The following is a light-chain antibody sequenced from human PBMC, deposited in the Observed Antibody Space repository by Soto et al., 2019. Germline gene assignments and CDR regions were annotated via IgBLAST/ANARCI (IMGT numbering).Light chain of an antibody. CDR1: QGINHW. J-gene: IGKJ4*01. CDR2: AAY. Sequence: DIQMTQFPSSVSASVGDRVTITCRASQGINHWLVWYQQKPGTAPKLLIYAAYSLQSGVPSRFSGSGSGTDFTLTISNLQPDDSATYYCQQADTFPLTFGGGTKVEIK. CDR3: QQADTFPLT. V-gene: IGKV1-12*01.